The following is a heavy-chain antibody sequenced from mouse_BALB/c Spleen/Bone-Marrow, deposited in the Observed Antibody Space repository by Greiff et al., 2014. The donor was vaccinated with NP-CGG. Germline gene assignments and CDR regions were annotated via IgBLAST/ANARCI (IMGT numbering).Heavy chain of an antibody. V-gene: IGHV5-17*02. CDR1: GFTFSSFG. CDR3: TRSGTLGAMDY. Sequence: EVQREESGAGLVQPGGSRKLSCAASGFTFSSFGMHWVRQAPEKGLEWVACISSGSGTIYYADTMKGRFTITRDNPKNTLFLQMTSLRSEDTAMYYCTRSGTLGAMDYWGQGTSVTVSS. CDR2: ISSGSGTI. D-gene: IGHD3-3*01. J-gene: IGHJ4*01.